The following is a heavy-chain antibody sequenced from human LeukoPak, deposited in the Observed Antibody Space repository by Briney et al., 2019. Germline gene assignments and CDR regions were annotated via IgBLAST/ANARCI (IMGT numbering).Heavy chain of an antibody. CDR1: GFTFSGSA. V-gene: IGHV3-73*01. J-gene: IGHJ4*02. D-gene: IGHD3-22*01. Sequence: GGSLRLSCAASGFTFSGSAMHWVRQASGKGLEWVGRIRNKVNNSATVYAASVKGRFTISRDDSKNTAYLRMNSLKTEDTAVYYCTRHGNGDDSSGYTDSWGQGSLVTVSS. CDR3: TRHGNGDDSSGYTDS. CDR2: IRNKVNNSAT.